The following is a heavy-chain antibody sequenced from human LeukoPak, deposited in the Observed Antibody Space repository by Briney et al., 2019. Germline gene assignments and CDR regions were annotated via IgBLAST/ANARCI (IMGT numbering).Heavy chain of an antibody. CDR1: GFTFSSYS. V-gene: IGHV3-21*01. CDR3: ARGPRGRYLDWFDP. J-gene: IGHJ5*02. CDR2: ISSSSSYI. D-gene: IGHD3-9*01. Sequence: GGPLRLSCSASGFTFSSYSMNWVRQAPGKGLEWVSSISSSSSYIYYADSVKGRFAISRDNAKNSLYLQMNSLRAEDTAVYYCARGPRGRYLDWFDPWGQGTLVTVSS.